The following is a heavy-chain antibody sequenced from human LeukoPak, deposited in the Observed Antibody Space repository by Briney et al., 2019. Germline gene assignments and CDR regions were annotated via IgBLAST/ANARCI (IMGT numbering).Heavy chain of an antibody. Sequence: LGGSLRLSCEASGFTLSSHWMHWVRQAPGKGLVWVSRLNGDRTSTAYAESVEGRFRISRDNAKNSMYLQMNSLSVEDTAVYFCAREGWKLKSFDVWGQGTMVTVSS. CDR1: GFTLSSHW. J-gene: IGHJ3*01. V-gene: IGHV3-74*01. CDR2: LNGDRTST. CDR3: AREGWKLKSFDV. D-gene: IGHD4-23*01.